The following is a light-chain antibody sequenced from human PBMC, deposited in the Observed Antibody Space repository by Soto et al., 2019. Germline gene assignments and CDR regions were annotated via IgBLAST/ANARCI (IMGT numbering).Light chain of an antibody. CDR2: GAS. CDR3: QQYVSLPIT. CDR1: QSISSY. J-gene: IGKJ5*01. Sequence: ETVLTQSPATLSLSPGERATLSCRASQSISSYLAWYQQKPGQAPRLLIYGASSRATGIPDRFSGSGSGTDFTLTISRVEPEDFAVYYCQQYVSLPITFGQGTRLEIK. V-gene: IGKV3-20*01.